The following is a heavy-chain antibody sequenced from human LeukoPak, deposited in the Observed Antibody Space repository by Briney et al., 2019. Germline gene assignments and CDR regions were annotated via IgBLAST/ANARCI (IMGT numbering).Heavy chain of an antibody. CDR1: GYMFSDYY. D-gene: IGHD3-3*01. CDR3: AATIFGVANPDY. Sequence: ASVKVSCKASGYMFSDYYIRWLRQVPGQGPEWMGWINPNSGGTNYAQKFQGRVTMTRDTSISTAYMELSRLRSDDTAVYYCAATIFGVANPDYWGQGTLVTVSS. CDR2: INPNSGGT. V-gene: IGHV1-2*02. J-gene: IGHJ4*02.